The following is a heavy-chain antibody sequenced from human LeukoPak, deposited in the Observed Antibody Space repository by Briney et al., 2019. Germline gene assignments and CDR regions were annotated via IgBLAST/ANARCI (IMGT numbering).Heavy chain of an antibody. V-gene: IGHV5-51*01. CDR2: IYPGDSDT. J-gene: IGHJ5*02. D-gene: IGHD3-22*01. Sequence: GASLKISCKGSGYSFTSYWIGWVRQLPGKGLEWMGIIYPGDSDTRYSPSFQGQVTISADKSISTAYLQWRSLKASDSAMYYCARLPRQGSSGLGWLDPWGQGTLVTVSS. CDR1: GYSFTSYW. CDR3: ARLPRQGSSGLGWLDP.